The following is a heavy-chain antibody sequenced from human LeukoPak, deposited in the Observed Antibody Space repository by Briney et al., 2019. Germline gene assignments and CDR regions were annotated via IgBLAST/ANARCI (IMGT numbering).Heavy chain of an antibody. J-gene: IGHJ4*02. CDR1: GFTFSSYA. D-gene: IGHD3-10*01. CDR3: AKGRGQGFDY. Sequence: GGTLRLSCAASGFTFSSYAMSWFRQAPGKGPEWVSGISGSGIGGRTHYADSVKGRFTISRDNSKNTLYLQMNSLRVEDTAVYYCAKGRGQGFDYWGQGTLVTVSS. CDR2: ISGSGIGGRT. V-gene: IGHV3-23*01.